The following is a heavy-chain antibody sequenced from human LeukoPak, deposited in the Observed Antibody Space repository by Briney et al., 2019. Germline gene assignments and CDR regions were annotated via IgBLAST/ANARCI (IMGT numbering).Heavy chain of an antibody. V-gene: IGHV4-34*01. CDR2: INHSGST. CDR3: ARHELTIVLMVENAFGI. CDR1: GGSFSAYY. J-gene: IGHJ3*02. D-gene: IGHD2-8*01. Sequence: SETLSLTCAVYGGSFSAYYWSWIRQPPGKGLEWIGEINHSGSTNYNPSLKSRVTISVDTSKNQFSLKLSSVTAADTAVYYCARHELTIVLMVENAFGIWGQGTMVTVSS.